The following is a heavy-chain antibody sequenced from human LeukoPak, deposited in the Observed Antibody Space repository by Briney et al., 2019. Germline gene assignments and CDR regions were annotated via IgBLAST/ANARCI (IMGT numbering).Heavy chain of an antibody. V-gene: IGHV4-59*08. J-gene: IGHJ4*02. CDR3: ARSIIGTRSKFDY. CDR1: GGSISSYY. Sequence: SETLSLTCTVSGGSISSYYCSWIRQPPGKGLEWIGYVYYSGSTNYNPSLKSRVTISVDTSKNHFSLKLSSVTAADTAVYSCARSIIGTRSKFDYWGQGTLVTVSS. CDR2: VYYSGST. D-gene: IGHD1/OR15-1a*01.